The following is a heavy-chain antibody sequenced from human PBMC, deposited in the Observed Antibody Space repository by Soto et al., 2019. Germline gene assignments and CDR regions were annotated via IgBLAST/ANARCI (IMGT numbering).Heavy chain of an antibody. V-gene: IGHV3-30*18. CDR3: AKELIVVVTAYYFDY. J-gene: IGHJ4*02. Sequence: LRLSCAASGFTFSSYGMHWVRQAPGKGLEWVAVISYDGSNKYYADSVKGRFTISRDNSKNTLYLQMNSLRAEDTAVYYCAKELIVVVTAYYFDYWGQGTLVTVSS. CDR2: ISYDGSNK. CDR1: GFTFSSYG. D-gene: IGHD2-21*02.